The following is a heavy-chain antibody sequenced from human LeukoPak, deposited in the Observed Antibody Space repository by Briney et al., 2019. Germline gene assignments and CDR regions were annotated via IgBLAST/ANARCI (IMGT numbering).Heavy chain of an antibody. CDR1: GFTFSTYG. Sequence: PGGSLRLSCAASGFTFSTYGMHWVRQAPGKGLEWVAFIRFDGSDKYYVDSVKGRFTISRDNSKNTLYLEMNSLRPEDSAMYYCVVESAIGHWGQGTLVTVSS. J-gene: IGHJ4*02. CDR3: VVESAIGH. CDR2: IRFDGSDK. D-gene: IGHD2-21*01. V-gene: IGHV3-30*02.